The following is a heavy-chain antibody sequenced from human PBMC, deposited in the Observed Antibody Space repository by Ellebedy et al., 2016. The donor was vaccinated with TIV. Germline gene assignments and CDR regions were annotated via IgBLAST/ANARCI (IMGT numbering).Heavy chain of an antibody. Sequence: GGSLRLSXSGSGFRFSEYSMNWVRQAPGKGLDWISYSSLYDIIYYADSVKGRFSISRDNAKNLLYLQMDSLRDEDTAIYYCAATWAGAMLPEYWGQGTPVTVSS. J-gene: IGHJ4*02. CDR1: GFRFSEYS. CDR3: AATWAGAMLPEY. D-gene: IGHD2-2*01. CDR2: SSLYDII. V-gene: IGHV3-69-1*02.